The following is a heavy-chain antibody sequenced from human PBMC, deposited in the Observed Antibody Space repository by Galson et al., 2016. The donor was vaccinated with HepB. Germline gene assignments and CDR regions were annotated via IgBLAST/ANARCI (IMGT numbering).Heavy chain of an antibody. Sequence: SLRLSCATSGFTFTDFWMTWVRQAPGKGLEWVANIQQNGNEKYYVDSVKGRFTISRDNARNSLYLQMNSLRAEDTAVYYCTRDFVYWGQGTLVTVSS. CDR1: GFTFTDFW. V-gene: IGHV3-7*03. J-gene: IGHJ4*02. CDR3: TRDFVY. CDR2: IQQNGNEK.